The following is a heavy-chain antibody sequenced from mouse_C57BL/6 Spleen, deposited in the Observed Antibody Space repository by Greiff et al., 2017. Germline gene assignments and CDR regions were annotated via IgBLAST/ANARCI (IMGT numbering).Heavy chain of an antibody. V-gene: IGHV6-6*01. CDR2: IRNKANNHAT. D-gene: IGHD4-1*01. CDR3: TRHWDEYFDY. Sequence: EVMLVESGGGLVQPGGSMKLSCAASGFTFSDAWMDWVRQSPEKGLEWVAEIRNKANNHATYYAESVKGRFTISRDDSKSSVYLQMNSLRAEDTGIYYCTRHWDEYFDYWGQGTTLTVSS. J-gene: IGHJ2*01. CDR1: GFTFSDAW.